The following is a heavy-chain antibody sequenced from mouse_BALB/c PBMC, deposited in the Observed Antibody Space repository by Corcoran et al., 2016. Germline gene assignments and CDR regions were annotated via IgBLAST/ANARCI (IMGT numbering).Heavy chain of an antibody. CDR2: IDPANGNT. CDR3: ARWDLYFDV. Sequence: EVQLQQSGAELVKPWASVKLSCTASGFTIKDTYMHWVKQRPEQGLEWIGRIDPANGNTKYDPKFQGKATITADTSSNTAYLQLSSLTSEDTAVYYCARWDLYFDVWGAGTTVTVSS. J-gene: IGHJ1*01. CDR1: GFTIKDTY. V-gene: IGHV14-3*02.